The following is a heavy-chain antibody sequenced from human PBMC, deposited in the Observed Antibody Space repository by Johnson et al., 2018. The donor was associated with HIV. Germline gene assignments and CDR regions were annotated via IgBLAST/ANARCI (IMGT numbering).Heavy chain of an antibody. CDR3: AGRFYYDSSGYYSAAFDI. CDR1: GFTFDDYG. Sequence: VQLVESGGGVVRPGRSLRLSCAASGFTFDDYGMTWVRQPPGKGLEWVSGINWNGGSTGYADSVKCRFTISRDNAKNSLYLQMNSLRAEDTALYYCAGRFYYDSSGYYSAAFDIWGQGTMVTVSS. J-gene: IGHJ3*02. D-gene: IGHD3-22*01. V-gene: IGHV3-20*04. CDR2: INWNGGST.